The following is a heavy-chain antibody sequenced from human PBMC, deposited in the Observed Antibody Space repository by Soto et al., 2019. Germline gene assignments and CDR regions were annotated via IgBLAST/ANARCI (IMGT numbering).Heavy chain of an antibody. CDR2: MNPNSGNT. CDR1: GYTFTSYD. V-gene: IGHV1-8*01. J-gene: IGHJ3*02. Sequence: ASVKVSCKASGYTFTSYDINWVRQATGQGLEWMGWMNPNSGNTGYAQKFQGRVTMTRNTSISTAYMELSSLRSEDTAVYYCVVRGPRVLVVVPAANHAFDIWGQGTMVTVSS. CDR3: VVRGPRVLVVVPAANHAFDI. D-gene: IGHD2-2*01.